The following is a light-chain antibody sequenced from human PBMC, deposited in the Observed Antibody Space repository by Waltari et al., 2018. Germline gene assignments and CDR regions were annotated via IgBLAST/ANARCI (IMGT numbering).Light chain of an antibody. Sequence: QSALTQPASVSGSPGQSITISCTGTSSAVGGYNYVSWYQQYPGKAPKLIIYEVTNRPSGVSNRFSGSKSGNTASLTISGLQSEDEADYFCSSYRDSKTLLYVFGTGTTVTVL. CDR2: EVT. V-gene: IGLV2-14*01. CDR1: SSAVGGYNY. J-gene: IGLJ1*01. CDR3: SSYRDSKTLLYV.